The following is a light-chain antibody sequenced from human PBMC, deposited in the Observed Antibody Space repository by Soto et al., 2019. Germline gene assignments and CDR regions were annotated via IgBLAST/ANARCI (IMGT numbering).Light chain of an antibody. CDR1: QSISSW. V-gene: IGKV1-5*03. CDR2: RAS. J-gene: IGKJ1*01. CDR3: QQYDTSSPT. Sequence: DTPMTQSPSTLSASVGDRVTITCRASQSISSWLAWYQQRPGRAPQLLFYRASSLQSGVPSRFSSSGSGTDFSLTISSLQPDDFATYYCQQYDTSSPTFGQGTKVEIK.